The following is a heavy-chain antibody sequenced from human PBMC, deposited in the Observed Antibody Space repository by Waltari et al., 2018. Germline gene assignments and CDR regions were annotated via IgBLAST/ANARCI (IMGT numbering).Heavy chain of an antibody. V-gene: IGHV4-4*02. Sequence: QVQLQESGPGLVKPSGTLSLTCAVSGGSISSSNWWSWVRQPPGKGLEWIGEIYHSGSTNYNPSLKGRVTISVDKSKNQFSLKLSSVTAADTAVYYCARGGEYYYDSSGYDDAFDIWGQGTMVTVSS. CDR3: ARGGEYYYDSSGYDDAFDI. CDR1: GGSISSSNW. CDR2: IYHSGST. D-gene: IGHD3-22*01. J-gene: IGHJ3*02.